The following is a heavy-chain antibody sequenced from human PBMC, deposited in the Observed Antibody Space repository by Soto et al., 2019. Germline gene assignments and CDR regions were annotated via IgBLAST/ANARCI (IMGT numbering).Heavy chain of an antibody. J-gene: IGHJ6*02. CDR1: GGSISSGDYY. D-gene: IGHD3-10*01. V-gene: IGHV4-30-4*01. Sequence: SETLSLTCTVSGGSISSGDYYWSWIRQPPGKGLEWIGYIYYSGSTYYNPSLKSRVTISVDTSKNQFSLKLSSVTAADTAVYYCARDAVRGVYYYYGMDVWGQGTTVTVSS. CDR3: ARDAVRGVYYYYGMDV. CDR2: IYYSGST.